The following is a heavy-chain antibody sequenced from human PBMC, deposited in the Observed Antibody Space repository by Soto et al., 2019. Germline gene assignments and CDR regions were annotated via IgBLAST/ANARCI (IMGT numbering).Heavy chain of an antibody. J-gene: IGHJ4*02. CDR1: GGAFGRYS. D-gene: IGHD4-17*01. CDR2: VIPVFNTS. V-gene: IGHV1-69*13. Sequence: SVKVSCKASGGAFGRYSVSWGRQAPGQGLEWIGGVIPVFNTSNYSLKFQGRVAIFADLSTSTVFMELRSLRSEDTALYYCARGDEMTAVTIFEYWGQGTLVTVSS. CDR3: ARGDEMTAVTIFEY.